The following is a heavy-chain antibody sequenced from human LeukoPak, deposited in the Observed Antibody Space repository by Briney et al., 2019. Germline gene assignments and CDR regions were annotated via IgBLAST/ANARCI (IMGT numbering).Heavy chain of an antibody. CDR2: INAGNGNT. Sequence: GASVKVSCKASGYTFTNYAMHWVRQAPGQRLEWMGWINAGNGNTKYSQKFQGRVTITRDTSASTAYMELSSLRSEDTAVYYCARVNQLLYYMDVWGKGTTVTVSS. D-gene: IGHD2-2*01. CDR1: GYTFTNYA. V-gene: IGHV1-3*01. CDR3: ARVNQLLYYMDV. J-gene: IGHJ6*03.